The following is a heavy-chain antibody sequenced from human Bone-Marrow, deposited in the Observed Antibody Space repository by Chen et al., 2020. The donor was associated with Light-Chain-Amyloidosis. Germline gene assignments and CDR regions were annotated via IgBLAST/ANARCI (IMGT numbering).Heavy chain of an antibody. Sequence: QVQLQESGPGLVKPSETLSLTCAVAKYSISSGYYWGWIRQPPGKGLEWIANIYPRGRPYYHPSLKSRVTISVDTSKNEFSLSLNSVTAADTAVYYCARAAPGDKRRFDPWGQGTLVTVSS. CDR2: IYPRGRP. CDR1: KYSISSGYY. CDR3: ARAAPGDKRRFDP. V-gene: IGHV4-38-2*01. J-gene: IGHJ5*02. D-gene: IGHD2-21*01.